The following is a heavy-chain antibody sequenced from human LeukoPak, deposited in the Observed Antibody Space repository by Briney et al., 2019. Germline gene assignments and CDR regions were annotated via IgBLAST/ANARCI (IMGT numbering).Heavy chain of an antibody. V-gene: IGHV3-74*01. D-gene: IGHD3-10*01. CDR2: INTDGSST. Sequence: PGGSLRLSCAASGFTFSSYWMHWVRQAPGKGLVWVSRINTDGSSTSYADSVKGRFTISRDNAKNTLYLQMNSLRAEDTAVYYCATEDGSGSFYYYYYYYMDVWGKGTTVTVSS. CDR1: GFTFSSYW. CDR3: ATEDGSGSFYYYYYYYMDV. J-gene: IGHJ6*03.